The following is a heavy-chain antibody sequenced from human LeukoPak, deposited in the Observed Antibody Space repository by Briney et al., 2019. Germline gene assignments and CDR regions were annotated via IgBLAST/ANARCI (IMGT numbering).Heavy chain of an antibody. V-gene: IGHV1-2*02. CDR2: FNPNSGGT. D-gene: IGHD3-22*01. CDR3: AREYYFDNSGYYGVGDY. CDR1: GYTFTAYY. J-gene: IGHJ4*02. Sequence: ASVKVSCKASGYTFTAYYIHWVRQAPGQGLEWMGWFNPNSGGTNYAQEFQGRVTMTRDTSISAAYMELSRLRSDDTAVYYCAREYYFDNSGYYGVGDYWGQGTLVTVSS.